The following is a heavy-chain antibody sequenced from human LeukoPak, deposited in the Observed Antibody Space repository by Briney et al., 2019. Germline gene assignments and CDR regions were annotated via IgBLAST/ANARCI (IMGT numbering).Heavy chain of an antibody. CDR2: ISYDGSNK. CDR3: AKDQCSSTSCYEGRFDY. Sequence: PGRSLRLSCAASGFTFSSYAMHWVRQAPGKGLEWVAVISYDGSNKYYADSVKGRFIISRDNSKNTLYLQMNSLRAEDTAVYYCAKDQCSSTSCYEGRFDYWGQGTLVTVSS. D-gene: IGHD2-2*01. J-gene: IGHJ4*02. CDR1: GFTFSSYA. V-gene: IGHV3-30-3*01.